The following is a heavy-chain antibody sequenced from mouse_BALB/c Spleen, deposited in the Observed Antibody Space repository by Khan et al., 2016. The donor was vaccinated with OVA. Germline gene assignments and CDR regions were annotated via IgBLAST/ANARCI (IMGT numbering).Heavy chain of an antibody. V-gene: IGHV5-17*02. J-gene: IGHJ1*01. Sequence: EVELVESGGGLVQPGGSRKLSCVVSGFTFSSFGMHWVRQAPKKGLEWVAYISSGSSTIYYVDTVKGRFTISRDNPKNTLFLQITSLGSEDTAMYYCARSGGNFHWYFDVWGAGTSVTVSS. CDR2: ISSGSSTI. CDR3: ARSGGNFHWYFDV. CDR1: GFTFSSFG. D-gene: IGHD2-1*01.